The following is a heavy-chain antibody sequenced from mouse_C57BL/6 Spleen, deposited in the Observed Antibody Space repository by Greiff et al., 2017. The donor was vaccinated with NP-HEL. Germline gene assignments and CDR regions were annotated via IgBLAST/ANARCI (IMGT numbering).Heavy chain of an antibody. CDR3: ARGGHMGDYDCYFDV. V-gene: IGHV1-64*01. CDR1: GYTFTSYW. CDR2: IHPNSGSN. J-gene: IGHJ1*03. D-gene: IGHD2-4*01. Sequence: QVQLKESGAELVKPGASVKLSCKASGYTFTSYWMHWVKQRPGQGLEWIGMIHPNSGSNNYNEKFKSKATLTVEKSSSTAYMQLSSLTSEDSAVYYCARGGHMGDYDCYFDVWGTGTTVTVSS.